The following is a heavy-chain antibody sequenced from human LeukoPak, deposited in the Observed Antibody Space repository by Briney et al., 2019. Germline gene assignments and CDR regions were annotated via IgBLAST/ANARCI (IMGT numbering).Heavy chain of an antibody. D-gene: IGHD2-21*01. Sequence: PGGSLRLSCAASGFTFSSYAMSWVRQAPGKGLEWVSAISGSGGSTYYADSVKGRFTISRDNSKNTLYLQMNSLRAEDTAVYYSAKDQGFPYSTYFDYWGQGTLVTVSS. V-gene: IGHV3-23*01. CDR3: AKDQGFPYSTYFDY. CDR1: GFTFSSYA. J-gene: IGHJ4*02. CDR2: ISGSGGST.